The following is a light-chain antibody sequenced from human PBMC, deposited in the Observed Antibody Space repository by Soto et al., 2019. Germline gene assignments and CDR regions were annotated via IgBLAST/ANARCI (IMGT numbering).Light chain of an antibody. CDR3: QQSYGPPHP. V-gene: IGKV1-39*01. J-gene: IGKJ2*01. Sequence: EMTQSPSSLSASVGDRVTITCRASQSISDNVNWYQFQPGKAPKLLIYAASSLQTGVPSRFSGSGSWTDFPLLISSPQPESPATYFRQQSYGPPHPFGLGNKVEIK. CDR1: QSISDN. CDR2: AAS.